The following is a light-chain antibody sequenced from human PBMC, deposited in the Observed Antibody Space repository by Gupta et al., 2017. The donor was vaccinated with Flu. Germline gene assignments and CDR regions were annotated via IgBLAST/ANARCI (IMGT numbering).Light chain of an antibody. CDR3: ISYTNRSTFV. CDR1: SSDVSGYNF. V-gene: IGLV2-14*01. CDR2: DVS. J-gene: IGLJ1*01. Sequence: QAINISCSGTSSDVSGYNFVSWYQHYPGKAPKLLISDVSSRPSGVSNRFSGSKSDNAASLTISGLQAEDEADYYCISYTNRSTFVFGTGTKVTVL.